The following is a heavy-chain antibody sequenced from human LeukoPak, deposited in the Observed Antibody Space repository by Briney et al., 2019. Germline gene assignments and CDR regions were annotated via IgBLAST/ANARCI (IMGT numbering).Heavy chain of an antibody. D-gene: IGHD3-3*01. CDR3: AKDLNRYYDFWSGPKSYYYGMDV. CDR1: GFSFSTYE. J-gene: IGHJ6*02. V-gene: IGHV3-48*03. Sequence: PGGSLRLSCAASGFSFSTYEMNWVRQAPGKGLEWVSYISSSGSPIYYADSVKGRFTISRDNSKNTLYLQMNSLRAEDTAVYYCAKDLNRYYDFWSGPKSYYYGMDVWGQGTTATVSS. CDR2: ISSSGSPI.